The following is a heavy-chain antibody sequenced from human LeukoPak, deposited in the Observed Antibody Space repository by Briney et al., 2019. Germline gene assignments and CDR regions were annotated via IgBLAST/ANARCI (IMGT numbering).Heavy chain of an antibody. D-gene: IGHD5-18*01. Sequence: PGGSLRLSCAASGFAFNVYAMSWLRQPPGKGLEWVSTINANSGTTSYAASVRGRFSISRDNAKNSLYLQMNSLRAEDTAVYYCGREAGIPPNTQQWPTSVDYWGQGTLVTVSS. CDR2: INANSGTT. V-gene: IGHV3-23*01. J-gene: IGHJ4*02. CDR1: GFAFNVYA. CDR3: GREAGIPPNTQQWPTSVDY.